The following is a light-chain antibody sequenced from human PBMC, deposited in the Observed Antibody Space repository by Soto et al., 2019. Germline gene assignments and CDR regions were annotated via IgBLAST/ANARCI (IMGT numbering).Light chain of an antibody. CDR3: SSYTSSSTLV. CDR2: EVS. V-gene: IGLV2-14*01. J-gene: IGLJ2*01. CDR1: SSDLGGYNY. Sequence: HSALTQPASVSGSPGQSITISCTGTSSDLGGYNYVSWYQQHPGKAPKVMIYEVSNRPSGVSNRFSGSKSGNTASLTISGLQAEDEADYYCSSYTSSSTLVFGGGTKLTVL.